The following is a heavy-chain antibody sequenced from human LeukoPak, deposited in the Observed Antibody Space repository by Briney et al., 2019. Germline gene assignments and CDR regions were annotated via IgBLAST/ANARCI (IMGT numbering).Heavy chain of an antibody. D-gene: IGHD3-10*01. Sequence: SETLSLTCTVSGGSISSGSYYWSWVRQPPGKGLEWIGYIYHSGSTYYNPSLKSRVTISVDRSKNQFSLKLSSVTAADTAVYYCAATREWFDPWGQGTLVTVSS. J-gene: IGHJ5*02. CDR1: GGSISSGSYY. CDR2: IYHSGST. CDR3: AATREWFDP. V-gene: IGHV4-30-2*01.